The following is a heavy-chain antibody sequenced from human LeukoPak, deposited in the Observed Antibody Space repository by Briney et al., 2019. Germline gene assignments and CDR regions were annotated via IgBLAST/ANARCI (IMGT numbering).Heavy chain of an antibody. V-gene: IGHV3-23*01. D-gene: IGHD2-15*01. CDR1: GFTFSSYA. J-gene: IGHJ4*02. Sequence: RAGGSLRLSCAASGFTFSSYAMSWVRQAPGKGLEWVSGISGGGGSTYYADSVKGRFTISRDNSKNTLYLQMNSLRAEDTAVYYCAKVGESGGVWKYYFDYWGQGTLVTVSS. CDR3: AKVGESGGVWKYYFDY. CDR2: ISGGGGST.